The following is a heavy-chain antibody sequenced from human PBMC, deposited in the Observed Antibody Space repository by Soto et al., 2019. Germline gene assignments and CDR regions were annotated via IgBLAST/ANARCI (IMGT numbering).Heavy chain of an antibody. CDR1: GGSFSGYY. D-gene: IGHD3-9*01. CDR3: ARRITISLDY. J-gene: IGHJ4*02. V-gene: IGHV4-34*01. CDR2: INHSGST. Sequence: SATLSLTCAVYGGSFSGYYWSLIRQPPGKGLEWIGEINHSGSTNYNPSLKSRVTISVDTSKNQFSLKLSSVTAADTAVYYCARRITISLDYWGQGTLVTVSS.